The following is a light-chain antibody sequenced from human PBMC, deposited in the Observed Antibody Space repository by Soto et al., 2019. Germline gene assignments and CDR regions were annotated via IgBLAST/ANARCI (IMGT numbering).Light chain of an antibody. CDR3: QQGYSTPWT. CDR1: QSVRTY. V-gene: IGKV1-39*01. J-gene: IGKJ1*01. Sequence: DIQMMQSPSSLSASVGDRVTITCRASQSVRTYLNWYQQKPGKAPNLLIYGVSTLHSGVPSRFSGAGSGTDFTLTISSLQPEDFASYYCQQGYSTPWTFGPGTKVEIK. CDR2: GVS.